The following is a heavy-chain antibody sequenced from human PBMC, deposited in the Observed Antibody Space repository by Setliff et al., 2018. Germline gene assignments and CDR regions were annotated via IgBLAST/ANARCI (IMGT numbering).Heavy chain of an antibody. Sequence: ASVKVSCKASGYTFTSYGISWVRQAPGQGLEWMGWISAYNGNTNYAQKLQGRVTMTTDTSTSTAYMELRSLRSDDTAVYYCARGRYHYDILTGYSTNDAFDIWGQGTMVTVSS. D-gene: IGHD3-9*01. CDR1: GYTFTSYG. CDR3: ARGRYHYDILTGYSTNDAFDI. J-gene: IGHJ3*02. CDR2: ISAYNGNT. V-gene: IGHV1-18*01.